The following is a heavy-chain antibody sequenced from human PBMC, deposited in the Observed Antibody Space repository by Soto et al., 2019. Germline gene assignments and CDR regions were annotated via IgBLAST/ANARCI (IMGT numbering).Heavy chain of an antibody. V-gene: IGHV1-18*01. Sequence: ASVKVSCKASGYTFTSYGISWVRQAPGQGIEWMGWISAYDGNTKYAQNLQGRVSMTTDTSTKTAYMEVRSLRSDDTAVYYCARGGYYDSSGSRNYHYYGMNVWGQGTTVTVSS. CDR3: ARGGYYDSSGSRNYHYYGMNV. D-gene: IGHD3-22*01. CDR1: GYTFTSYG. J-gene: IGHJ6*02. CDR2: ISAYDGNT.